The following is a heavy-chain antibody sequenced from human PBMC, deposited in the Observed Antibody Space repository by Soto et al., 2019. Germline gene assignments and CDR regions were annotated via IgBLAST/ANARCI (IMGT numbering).Heavy chain of an antibody. CDR1: GGSISSSSYY. J-gene: IGHJ6*02. Sequence: SETLSLTCTVSGGSISSSSYYWGWIRQPPGKGLERIGSINYSGSTYYNPSLKSRVTISVDTSKNQFSLKLSSVTAADTAVYYCSRGENYDFWSGSADYYGMDVWGQGTTVTVSS. CDR3: SRGENYDFWSGSADYYGMDV. CDR2: INYSGST. D-gene: IGHD3-3*01. V-gene: IGHV4-39*07.